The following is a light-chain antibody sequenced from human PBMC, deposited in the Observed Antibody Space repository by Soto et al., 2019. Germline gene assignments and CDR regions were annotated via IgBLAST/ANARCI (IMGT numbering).Light chain of an antibody. V-gene: IGLV1-40*01. CDR2: GNS. CDR3: QSYDGSLSAVL. J-gene: IGLJ2*01. CDR1: SSNIGAGYD. Sequence: QSVLTQPPSVSGAPGQRVTISCTGSSSNIGAGYDVHWYLHLPGTAPKLLIYGNSNRPSGVPDRFSGSKSGTSASLAITGLQAEDEADYYCQSYDGSLSAVLFGGGTKLTVL.